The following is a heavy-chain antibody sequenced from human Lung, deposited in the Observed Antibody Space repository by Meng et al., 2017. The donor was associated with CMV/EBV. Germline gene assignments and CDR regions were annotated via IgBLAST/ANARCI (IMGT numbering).Heavy chain of an antibody. CDR2: IRFDGRES. D-gene: IGHD2-15*01. Sequence: GGSLRLSCAASGFTFSSYWMSWARQAPGKGLEWVANIRFDGRESHHVDSVKGRFTISRDNAKNSLYLQMNSLRVEDTAVYYSARDTPGDWGQGALVTVSS. J-gene: IGHJ4*02. CDR3: ARDTPGD. V-gene: IGHV3-7*01. CDR1: GFTFSSYW.